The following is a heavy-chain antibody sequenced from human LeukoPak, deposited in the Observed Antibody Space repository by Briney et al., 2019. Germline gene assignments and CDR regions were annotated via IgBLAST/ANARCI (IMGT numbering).Heavy chain of an antibody. D-gene: IGHD3-3*01. CDR2: ISSSGSTI. J-gene: IGHJ6*02. Sequence: GGSMRLSCAASGFTFSDYYMSWVRQAQGKGMEWVSYISSSGSTIYYADSVKGRFTISRDNAKNSLYLQMNSLRAEDTAVYYCARDEMRIFGVDLSNYYYGMDVWGQGTTVTVSS. CDR3: ARDEMRIFGVDLSNYYYGMDV. V-gene: IGHV3-11*01. CDR1: GFTFSDYY.